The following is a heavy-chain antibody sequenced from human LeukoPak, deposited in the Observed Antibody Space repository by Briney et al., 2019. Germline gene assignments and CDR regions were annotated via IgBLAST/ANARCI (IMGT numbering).Heavy chain of an antibody. CDR1: GFTFSSYS. V-gene: IGHV3-21*01. D-gene: IGHD2-2*02. CDR3: ARGRGYCSSTSCYTDY. CDR2: ISSSSSYI. Sequence: TGGSLRLSCAASGFTFSSYSMNWVRQAPGKGLEWVSSISSSSSYIYYADSVKGRFTISRDNAKNSLYLQMNSLRAEDTAVYYCARGRGYCSSTSCYTDYWGQGTLVTVSS. J-gene: IGHJ4*02.